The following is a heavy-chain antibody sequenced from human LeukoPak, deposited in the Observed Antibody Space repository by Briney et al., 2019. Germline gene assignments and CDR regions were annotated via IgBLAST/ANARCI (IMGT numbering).Heavy chain of an antibody. CDR3: AKDAARVDYYYYGMDV. J-gene: IGHJ6*02. D-gene: IGHD6-13*01. Sequence: PGGSLRLSCAASGFTFSSYAMSYVRQAPGKGLEWVSSISGSGGSTYYADSVKGRFTISRDNSKNTLYLQMNSLRAEETAVYYCAKDAARVDYYYYGMDVWGQGTTVTVSS. V-gene: IGHV3-23*01. CDR1: GFTFSSYA. CDR2: ISGSGGST.